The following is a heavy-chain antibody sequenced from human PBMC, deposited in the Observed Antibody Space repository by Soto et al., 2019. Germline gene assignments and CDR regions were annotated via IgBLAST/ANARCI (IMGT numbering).Heavy chain of an antibody. CDR1: GFTFSSYW. CDR3: ARGFGWFGELLAPY. V-gene: IGHV3-7*01. Sequence: PGGSLILSCLASGFTFSSYWRSWVRQAPGKGLEWVANIKHSGSEKNYVDSVKGRFTISRDNAKNSLYLQMNSLRAEDTAVYYCARGFGWFGELLAPYWGQGTLVTVSS. J-gene: IGHJ4*02. CDR2: IKHSGSEK. D-gene: IGHD3-10*01.